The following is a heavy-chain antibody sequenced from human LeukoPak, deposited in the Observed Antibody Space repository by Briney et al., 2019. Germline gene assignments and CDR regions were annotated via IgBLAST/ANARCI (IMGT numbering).Heavy chain of an antibody. Sequence: HLETLSLTCTVSGGSISSYYWSWIRQPPGKGLEWIGYIYYSGSTNYNPSLKSRVTISVDTSKNQFSLKLSSVTAADTAVYYCARVHYYDNSGYWFFDYWGQGTLVTVSS. CDR1: GGSISSYY. CDR3: ARVHYYDNSGYWFFDY. V-gene: IGHV4-59*12. D-gene: IGHD3-22*01. J-gene: IGHJ4*02. CDR2: IYYSGST.